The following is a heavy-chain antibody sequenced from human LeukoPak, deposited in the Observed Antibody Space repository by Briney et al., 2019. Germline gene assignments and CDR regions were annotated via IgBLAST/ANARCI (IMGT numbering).Heavy chain of an antibody. CDR1: GFTFRSYA. V-gene: IGHV3-23*01. Sequence: GGSLRLSCVVSGFTFRSYAMYWVRQAPGKGLEWVSEISGSPDNTYYADSVKGRFAASRDDSRNTLYLQMNSLRAEDTAVYYCARLVGVSPLDYWGQGTPVTVSS. D-gene: IGHD3-16*01. J-gene: IGHJ4*02. CDR3: ARLVGVSPLDY. CDR2: ISGSPDNT.